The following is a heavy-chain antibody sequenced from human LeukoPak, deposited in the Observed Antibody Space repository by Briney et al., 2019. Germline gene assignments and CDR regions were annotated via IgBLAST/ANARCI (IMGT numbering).Heavy chain of an antibody. CDR3: ARGLSSGYYYYY. D-gene: IGHD3-22*01. V-gene: IGHV4-34*01. CDR2: INHSGST. J-gene: IGHJ4*02. CDR1: GGSFSGYY. Sequence: SETLSLTCAVYGGSFSGYYWSWIRQPPGKGLEWIGEINHSGSTNYSPSLKSRVTISVDTSKNQFSLKLSSVTAADTAVYYCARGLSSGYYYYYWGQGTLVTVSS.